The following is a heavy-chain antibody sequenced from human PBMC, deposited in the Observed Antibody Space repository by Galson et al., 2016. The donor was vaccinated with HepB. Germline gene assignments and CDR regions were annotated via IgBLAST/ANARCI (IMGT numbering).Heavy chain of an antibody. Sequence: SVKVSCKASGYTFSGHYMHWVRQAPGQGLEWMGWINTNTGATNYPQKSRGGATMTRDTSTSTAYMELSRLRSDDTAVYYCARGGYCSGVTCPYSNPAYGLDLWGQGTTVTVSS. CDR1: GYTFSGHY. CDR3: ARGGYCSGVTCPYSNPAYGLDL. D-gene: IGHD2-15*01. V-gene: IGHV1-2*02. CDR2: INTNTGAT. J-gene: IGHJ6*02.